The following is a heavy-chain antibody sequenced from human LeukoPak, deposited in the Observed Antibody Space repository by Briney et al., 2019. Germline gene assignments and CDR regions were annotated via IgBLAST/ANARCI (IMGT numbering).Heavy chain of an antibody. CDR1: GFTFDDYG. CDR2: INWNGGST. J-gene: IGHJ3*02. Sequence: PGGSLRLSCAASGFTFDDYGMSWVRHAPGKGLEWVSGINWNGGSTGYADSVKGLFTISRDNAKNSLYLQMNSLRAEDTALYYCAREGYGSGSYKRGAFDIWGQGTMVTVSS. CDR3: AREGYGSGSYKRGAFDI. V-gene: IGHV3-20*04. D-gene: IGHD3-10*01.